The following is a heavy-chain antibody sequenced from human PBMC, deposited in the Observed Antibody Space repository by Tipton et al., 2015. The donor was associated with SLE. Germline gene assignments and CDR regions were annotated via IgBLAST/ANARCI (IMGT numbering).Heavy chain of an antibody. V-gene: IGHV4-59*08. CDR1: GGSLSSHY. Sequence: TLSLTCTVSGGSLSSHYWSWIRQPPGKGLEWFGYIYYSGSTNYNPSLKSRDTISVDTSKNQFSLKLSSVTAADTAVYYCARAYCSGGSCYLTEYFQHWGQGTLVTVSS. CDR3: ARAYCSGGSCYLTEYFQH. D-gene: IGHD2-15*01. J-gene: IGHJ1*01. CDR2: IYYSGST.